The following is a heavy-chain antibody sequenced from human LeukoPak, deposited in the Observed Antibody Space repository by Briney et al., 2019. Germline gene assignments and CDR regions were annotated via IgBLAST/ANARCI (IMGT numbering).Heavy chain of an antibody. D-gene: IGHD5-24*01. V-gene: IGHV4-31*03. CDR3: ARQFYNLGCFDY. Sequence: PSQTLSLTCTVSGGSISSGGYYWSWIRQHPGKGLEWIGYIYNSGSTYYNPSLKSRVTISVDTSENQFSLKLTSVTAADTAVYYCARQFYNLGCFDYCGQGTLVTVSS. CDR2: IYNSGST. J-gene: IGHJ4*02. CDR1: GGSISSGGYY.